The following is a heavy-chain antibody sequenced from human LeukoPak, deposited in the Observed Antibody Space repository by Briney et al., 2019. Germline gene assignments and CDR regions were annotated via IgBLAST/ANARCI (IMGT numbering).Heavy chain of an antibody. D-gene: IGHD6-6*01. V-gene: IGHV3-21*01. J-gene: IGHJ4*02. Sequence: PGGSLRLSCAASGFTFSSYSMNWVRQAPGKGLEWVSSISSSSSYIYYADSVKGRFTISRDNAKNSLYLQMNSLRAEDTAVYYCARSDRGGGSSSYWGQGTLVTVSS. CDR1: GFTFSSYS. CDR3: ARSDRGGGSSSY. CDR2: ISSSSSYI.